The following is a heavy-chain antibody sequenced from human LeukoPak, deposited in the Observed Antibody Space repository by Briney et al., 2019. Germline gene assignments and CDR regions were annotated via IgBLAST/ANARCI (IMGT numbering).Heavy chain of an antibody. Sequence: PSETLSLTCAVYGGSFSGYYWSWIRQPPGKGLEWIGEINHSGSTNYNPSLKSRVTLSVDTSKNQFSLKLSSVTAADTAVYYCARSSYGSSGSYEYFQHWGQGTLVTVSS. D-gene: IGHD3-10*01. CDR3: ARSSYGSSGSYEYFQH. CDR1: GGSFSGYY. V-gene: IGHV4-34*01. CDR2: INHSGST. J-gene: IGHJ1*01.